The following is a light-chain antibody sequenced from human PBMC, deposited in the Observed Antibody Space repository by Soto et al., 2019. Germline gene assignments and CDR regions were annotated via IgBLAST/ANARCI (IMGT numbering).Light chain of an antibody. V-gene: IGKV3D-20*02. CDR1: QSVSSSY. CDR3: QQRSNCL. Sequence: EIVLTQSPVTLSLSPGERATLSCRASQSVSSSYLAWYQQKPGQAPRLLIYDASNRATGIPARFSGSGSGTDYTLTISSLEPEDFAVYYCQQRSNCLFGGGTKVDIK. CDR2: DAS. J-gene: IGKJ4*01.